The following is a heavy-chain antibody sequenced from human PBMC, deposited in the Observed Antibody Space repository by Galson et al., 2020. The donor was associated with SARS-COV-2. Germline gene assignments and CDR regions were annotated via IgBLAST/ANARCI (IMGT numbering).Heavy chain of an antibody. V-gene: IGHV1-2*02. CDR3: ARVPINQYDDSGYYYYFDY. CDR2: ISPNSCGT. CDR1: GYTFTGYY. D-gene: IGHD3-22*01. J-gene: IGHJ4*02. Sequence: ASVKVSCKASGYTFTGYYLHWVRQAPGQGLEWVGWISPNSCGTNYAQKFQGRVTMTRDTSISTAYMELSRLRSDDTAVYYCARVPINQYDDSGYYYYFDYGGQGPLVPVPS.